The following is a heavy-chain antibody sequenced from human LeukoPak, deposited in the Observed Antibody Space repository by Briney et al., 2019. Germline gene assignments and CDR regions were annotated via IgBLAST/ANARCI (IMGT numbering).Heavy chain of an antibody. CDR3: ASTYYYGSGSYYIYYYGMDV. J-gene: IGHJ6*04. CDR1: GFTFSSYW. D-gene: IGHD3-10*01. CDR2: INSDGSST. V-gene: IGHV3-74*01. Sequence: GGSLRLSCAASGFTFSSYWMHWVRQAPGKGLVWVSRINSDGSSTSYADSVKGRCTISRDNAKNTLYLQMNSLRAEDTAVYYCASTYYYGSGSYYIYYYGMDVWGKGTTVTVSS.